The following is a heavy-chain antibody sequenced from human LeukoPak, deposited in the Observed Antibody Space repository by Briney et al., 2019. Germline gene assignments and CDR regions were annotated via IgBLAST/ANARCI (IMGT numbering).Heavy chain of an antibody. D-gene: IGHD3-16*01. CDR2: INEDGSEK. V-gene: IGHV3-7*01. CDR1: GFTFSRHC. Sequence: GGSLRLSCVASGFTFSRHCISWVRQAPGKGLEWVANINEDGSEKNYVDSVKGRFTISRDNAKNSLYLQMNNLRAEDTAMYYCAKDPSYDVTSWGQGTLVTVSS. J-gene: IGHJ5*02. CDR3: AKDPSYDVTS.